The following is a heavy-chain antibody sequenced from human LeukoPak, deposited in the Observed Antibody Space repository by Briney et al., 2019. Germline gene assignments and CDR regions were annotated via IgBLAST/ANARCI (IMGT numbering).Heavy chain of an antibody. CDR2: ISRSGSAI. CDR1: GFTFSTYE. Sequence: PGGSLRLSCEASGFTFSTYEMNWVRQAPGKGLEWVSYISRSGSAIYYADSVKGRFTISRDNAKNSLHLQMNSLRAEDTAVYYCARRVIVVGLDYWGQGTLVTVSS. D-gene: IGHD3-22*01. V-gene: IGHV3-48*03. CDR3: ARRVIVVGLDY. J-gene: IGHJ4*02.